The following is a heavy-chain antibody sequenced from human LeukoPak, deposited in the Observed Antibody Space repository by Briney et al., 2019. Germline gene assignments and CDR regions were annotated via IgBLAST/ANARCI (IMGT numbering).Heavy chain of an antibody. J-gene: IGHJ4*02. CDR1: GGTFSSYT. D-gene: IGHD3-22*01. CDR2: IIPILGIA. V-gene: IGHV1-69*04. CDR3: ARDHSSGYYPGYFDY. Sequence: SVKVSCKASGGTFSSYTISWVRQAPGQGLEWMGRIIPILGIANYAQKFQGRVTITADKSTSTAYMELSSLRSEDTAVYYCARDHSSGYYPGYFDYWGQGTLVTVSS.